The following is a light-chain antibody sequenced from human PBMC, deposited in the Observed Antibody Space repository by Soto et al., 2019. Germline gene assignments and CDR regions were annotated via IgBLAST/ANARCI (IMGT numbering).Light chain of an antibody. CDR3: QQYNTLNT. CDR1: QNVNSN. CDR2: NVS. J-gene: IGKJ2*01. Sequence: EIAMTQSPATLSVSPGQRATLSCRASQNVNSNLAWYQHKPGHAPSLLMYNVSTRATGFPARFSGSGSGTEFTLTISSLQSEDSAIYYCQQYNTLNTFGQGTKLEIK. V-gene: IGKV3-15*01.